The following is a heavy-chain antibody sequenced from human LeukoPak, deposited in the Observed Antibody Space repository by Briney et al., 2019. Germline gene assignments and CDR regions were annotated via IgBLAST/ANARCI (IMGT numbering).Heavy chain of an antibody. V-gene: IGHV1-8*01. Sequence: APVKVSCKASGYTFTSYDINWVRQATGQGLEWMGWMNPNSGNTGYAQKFQGRVTMTRNTSISTAYMELSSLRSEDTAVYYCARGDAIVGAQDDAFDIWGQGTMVTVSS. CDR3: ARGDAIVGAQDDAFDI. J-gene: IGHJ3*02. CDR1: GYTFTSYD. CDR2: MNPNSGNT. D-gene: IGHD1-26*01.